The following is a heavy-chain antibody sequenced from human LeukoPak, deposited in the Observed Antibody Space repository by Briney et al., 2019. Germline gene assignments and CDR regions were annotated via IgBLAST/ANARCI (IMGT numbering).Heavy chain of an antibody. CDR3: ARGCSSTSCPGN. CDR1: GFTFSSYS. V-gene: IGHV3-48*01. J-gene: IGHJ4*02. CDR2: ISSSDTTI. D-gene: IGHD2-2*01. Sequence: GGSLRLSCAASGFTFSSYSMHWVRQALGKGLEWVSYISSSDTTIYYADSVKGRFTISRDNANNSLYLQMNSLRAEDTAVYYCARGCSSTSCPGNWGQGTLVTVSS.